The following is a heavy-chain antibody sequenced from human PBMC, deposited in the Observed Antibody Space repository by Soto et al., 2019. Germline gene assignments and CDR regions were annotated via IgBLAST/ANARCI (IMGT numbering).Heavy chain of an antibody. CDR1: GFTFSSYA. J-gene: IGHJ4*02. CDR3: AKDKTYSSSWLFDY. CDR2: ISGSGGST. D-gene: IGHD6-13*01. Sequence: LRLSCAASGFTFSSYAMSWVRQAPGKGLEWVSAISGSGGSTYYADSVKGRFTISRDNSKNTLYLQMNSLRAEDTAVYYCAKDKTYSSSWLFDYWGQGTLVTVSS. V-gene: IGHV3-23*01.